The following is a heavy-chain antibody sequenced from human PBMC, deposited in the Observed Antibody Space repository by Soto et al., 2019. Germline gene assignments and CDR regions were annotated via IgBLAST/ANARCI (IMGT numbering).Heavy chain of an antibody. Sequence: QVQLQQWGAGLLQPSETLSLTCAVYGSSLSGYYWVWLRQPPGTGLAWIGEMNHSGSTSYNPSLKRRGTVGADTSKNQVALKLNSVTAADTAVYYCARGAQHSGRGHWDSGGQGTLVTVAS. V-gene: IGHV4-34*01. D-gene: IGHD1-1*01. CDR1: GSSLSGYY. CDR3: ARGAQHSGRGHWDS. J-gene: IGHJ4*02. CDR2: MNHSGST.